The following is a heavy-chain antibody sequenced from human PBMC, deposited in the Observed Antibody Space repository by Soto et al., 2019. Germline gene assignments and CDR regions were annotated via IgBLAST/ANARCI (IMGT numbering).Heavy chain of an antibody. J-gene: IGHJ4*02. D-gene: IGHD1-7*01. CDR2: ISSNGGTT. CDR3: VSRVSGNYDY. V-gene: IGHV3-64*01. Sequence: EVQLAESGGGMVQPGGSLRLSCVASGFTFSSYDMHWVRQAPGKGLEYVSSISSNGGTTYYGNSVKGRFTISRDNSKNTLYLQMGSLRAEDMAVYYCVSRVSGNYDYWGQVSLVTVSS. CDR1: GFTFSSYD.